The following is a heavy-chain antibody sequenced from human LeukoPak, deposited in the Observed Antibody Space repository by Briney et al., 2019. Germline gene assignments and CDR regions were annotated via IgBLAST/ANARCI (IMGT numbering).Heavy chain of an antibody. J-gene: IGHJ4*02. Sequence: GGSLRLSCAASGFTFSSYAMSWVRQAPGKGLEWVSAISGSGGSTYYADSVKGRFTISRDNSKNTLYLQMNSLRAEDTTVYYCAKRRWPYYYDSSGYHDYWGQGTLVTVSS. CDR2: ISGSGGST. V-gene: IGHV3-23*01. CDR3: AKRRWPYYYDSSGYHDY. D-gene: IGHD3-22*01. CDR1: GFTFSSYA.